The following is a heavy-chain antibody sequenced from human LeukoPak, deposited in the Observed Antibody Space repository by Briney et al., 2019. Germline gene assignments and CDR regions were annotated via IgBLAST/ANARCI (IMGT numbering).Heavy chain of an antibody. J-gene: IGHJ4*02. V-gene: IGHV3-7*01. CDR1: GFSFSTYW. D-gene: IGHD6-13*01. CDR2: IKTDGSET. CDR3: ATDRGYQTFDY. Sequence: GSLRRFCAAAGFSFSTYWMSWVRQAPGKGLGRVANIKTDGSETYYVDSVRDRFTISRDNTKTSLYLQMTGLRAEDTAVYSCATDRGYQTFDYWGQGTLLTVSS.